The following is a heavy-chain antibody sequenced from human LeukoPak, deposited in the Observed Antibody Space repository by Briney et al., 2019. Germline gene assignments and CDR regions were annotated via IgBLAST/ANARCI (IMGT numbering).Heavy chain of an antibody. CDR1: GGFVSSNY. D-gene: IGHD4/OR15-4a*01. CDR2: IYYSGST. J-gene: IGHJ6*02. V-gene: IGHV4-59*02. Sequence: SETLSLTCTVSGGFVSSNYWSWIRQPPGKGLEWIGCIYYSGSTDYNPSLKSRVTISEDMSKNQFSLKLTSVTAADTAVYYCARGGARLYGMDVWGQGTTVTVSS. CDR3: ARGGARLYGMDV.